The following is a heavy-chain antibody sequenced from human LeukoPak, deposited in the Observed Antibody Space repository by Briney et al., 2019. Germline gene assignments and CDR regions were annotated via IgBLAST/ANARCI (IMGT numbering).Heavy chain of an antibody. V-gene: IGHV3-64*01. CDR2: ISADGGST. CDR1: GFILNTYT. D-gene: IGHD4-17*01. CDR3: AREITGTFDS. J-gene: IGHJ4*02. Sequence: GGSLRLSCAASGFILNTYTMHWVRQAPGKGLESVAAISADGGSTYYANSVKGRFAISRDSSRNTLYLQMGSLRAEDMSVHYCAREITGTFDSWGQGTLVTVSS.